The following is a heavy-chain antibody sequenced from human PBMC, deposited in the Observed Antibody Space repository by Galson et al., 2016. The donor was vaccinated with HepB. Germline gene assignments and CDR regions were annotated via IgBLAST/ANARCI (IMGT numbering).Heavy chain of an antibody. Sequence: SLRLSCADSGSTFSNYAMNWVRQAPGKGLEWISGISGSGGSTYYADSVKGRFTITRSNSKSTLYLRMNSLRAEDTAVYYCAKGPGGAYDSTGYPFRYWGQGTLVTVSS. CDR3: AKGPGGAYDSTGYPFRY. V-gene: IGHV3-23*01. D-gene: IGHD3-22*01. J-gene: IGHJ4*02. CDR2: ISGSGGST. CDR1: GSTFSNYA.